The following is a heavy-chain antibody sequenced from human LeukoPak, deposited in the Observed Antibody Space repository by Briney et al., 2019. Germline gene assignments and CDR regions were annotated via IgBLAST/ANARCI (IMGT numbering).Heavy chain of an antibody. CDR3: ARGAWRSNLEFDP. J-gene: IGHJ5*02. CDR1: GGSISSYY. Sequence: SETLSLTCTVSGGSISSYYWGWIRQPPGKGLEWIGYIYYSGSTNYNPSLKSRVTISVDTSKNQFSPKLSSVPAADTTVYYCARGAWRSNLEFDPWGQGTLVTVSS. D-gene: IGHD4-11*01. V-gene: IGHV4-59*01. CDR2: IYYSGST.